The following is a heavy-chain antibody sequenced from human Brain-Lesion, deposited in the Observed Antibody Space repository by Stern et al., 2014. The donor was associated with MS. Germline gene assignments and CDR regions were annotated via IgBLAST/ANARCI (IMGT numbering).Heavy chain of an antibody. CDR1: GGSISSSTYY. J-gene: IGHJ4*02. V-gene: IGHV4-39*01. D-gene: IGHD1-26*01. CDR3: ARHDSVPRPSQLYSARDRGPGYFDY. Sequence: QLVESGPGLVKPSETLSLTCTVSGGSISSSTYYWAWIRQPPGKGLEWIGNIYYSGFTYYNPSLKSRVTISVDMSKNQFSLKLSSVTAADTAIYYCARHDSVPRPSQLYSARDRGPGYFDYWGQGTLVTGS. CDR2: IYYSGFT.